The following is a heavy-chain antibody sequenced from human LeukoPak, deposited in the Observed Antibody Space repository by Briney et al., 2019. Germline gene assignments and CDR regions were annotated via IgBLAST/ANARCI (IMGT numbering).Heavy chain of an antibody. V-gene: IGHV4-59*01. CDR3: ASSPAAHRDFDY. Sequence: SETLSLTCTVTGGSISSYYWSWIRQPPGKGLEWIGYIYYSGSTNYNPSLKSRVTISVDTSKNQFSLKLSSVTAADTAVYYCASSPAAHRDFDYWGQGTLVTVSS. CDR1: GGSISSYY. D-gene: IGHD2-15*01. CDR2: IYYSGST. J-gene: IGHJ4*02.